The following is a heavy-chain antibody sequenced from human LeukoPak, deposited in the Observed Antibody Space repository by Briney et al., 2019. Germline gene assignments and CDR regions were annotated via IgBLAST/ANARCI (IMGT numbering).Heavy chain of an antibody. CDR1: GFTFSSYA. Sequence: GGSLRLSCAAFGFTFSSYAMSWVRQAPGKGLEWVSAISGSGGSTYYADSVKGRFTISRDNSKNTLYLQMNSLRAEDTAVYYCAKDRGGYSGYDYWGQGTLVTVSS. J-gene: IGHJ4*02. V-gene: IGHV3-23*01. CDR2: ISGSGGST. CDR3: AKDRGGYSGYDY. D-gene: IGHD5-12*01.